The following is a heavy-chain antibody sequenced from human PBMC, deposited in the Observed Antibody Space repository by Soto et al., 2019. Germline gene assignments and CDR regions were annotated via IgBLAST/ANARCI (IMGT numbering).Heavy chain of an antibody. J-gene: IGHJ3*02. CDR2: IKQDGSEK. CDR1: GFTFSSHW. D-gene: IGHD1-1*01. V-gene: IGHV3-7*01. CDR3: ARAGGTGAFDI. Sequence: ERSMRLSCAASGFTFSSHWMSWVRQAPGKGLEWVANIKQDGSEKYYVDSVKGRFTISRDNAKNSLYLQMNSLRAEDTAVYYCARAGGTGAFDIWGQGTMVTVSS.